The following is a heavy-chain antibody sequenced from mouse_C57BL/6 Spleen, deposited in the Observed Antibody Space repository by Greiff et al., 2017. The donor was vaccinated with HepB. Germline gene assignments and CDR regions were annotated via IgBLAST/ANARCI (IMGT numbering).Heavy chain of an antibody. CDR2: ISDGGSYT. CDR3: ARGYDGYSHYFDY. Sequence: EVQGVESGGGLVKPGGSLKLSCAASGFTFSSYAMSWVRQTPEKRLEWVATISDGGSYTYYPDNVKGRFTISRDNAKNNLYLQMSHLKSEDTAMYYCARGYDGYSHYFDYWGQGTTLTVSS. CDR1: GFTFSSYA. V-gene: IGHV5-4*01. J-gene: IGHJ2*01. D-gene: IGHD2-3*01.